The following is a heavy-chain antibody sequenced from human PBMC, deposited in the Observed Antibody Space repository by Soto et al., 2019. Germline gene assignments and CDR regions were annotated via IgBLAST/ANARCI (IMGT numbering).Heavy chain of an antibody. CDR2: IWYDGSNK. D-gene: IGHD6-19*01. V-gene: IGHV3-33*01. J-gene: IGHJ4*02. Sequence: VAVIWYDGSNKYYADSVKGRFTISRDNSKNTLYLQMNSLRAEDTAVYYCARTGYSSGWYYFDYWGQGTLVTVSS. CDR3: ARTGYSSGWYYFDY.